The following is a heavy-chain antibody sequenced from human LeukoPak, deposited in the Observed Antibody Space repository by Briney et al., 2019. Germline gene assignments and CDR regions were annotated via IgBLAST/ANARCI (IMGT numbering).Heavy chain of an antibody. Sequence: GGSLRLSCAASGFPFSRFAMTWVRQAPGKGLEWVSAISGSSESTNYADSVKGRFTISRDNSKNTVYLQMNNLRADDTAVYYCARDPGVVAFHYLDYWGQGTLVTVSS. CDR2: ISGSSEST. V-gene: IGHV3-23*01. CDR3: ARDPGVVAFHYLDY. J-gene: IGHJ4*02. D-gene: IGHD3-3*01. CDR1: GFPFSRFA.